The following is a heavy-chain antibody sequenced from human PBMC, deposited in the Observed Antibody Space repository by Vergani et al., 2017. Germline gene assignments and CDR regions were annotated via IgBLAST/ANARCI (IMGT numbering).Heavy chain of an antibody. J-gene: IGHJ5*02. CDR3: ARTLALGGYNWFDP. D-gene: IGHD1-26*01. CDR1: GGSISCGDYY. V-gene: IGHV4-61*08. Sequence: QVQLQESGPGLVKPSQTLSLTCTVSGGSISCGDYYWSWIRQPPGKGLEWIGYIYYSGSTNYNPSLKSRVTISVDTSKNQFSLKLSSVTAADTAVYYCARTLALGGYNWFDPWGQGTLVTVSS. CDR2: IYYSGST.